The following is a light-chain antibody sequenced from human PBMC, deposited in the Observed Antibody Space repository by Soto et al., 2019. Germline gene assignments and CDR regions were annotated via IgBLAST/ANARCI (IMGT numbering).Light chain of an antibody. J-gene: IGKJ1*01. CDR2: GAS. V-gene: IGKV3-20*01. CDR3: QQYGSSPRT. CDR1: QSVSNNY. Sequence: EIVLTQSPGTLAFSPGERATLSCRASQSVSNNYLAWYQQKPGQAPWLLIYGASNRAGGVPDRFSGSGSGTDFTLTISRLEPEDFAVYYCQQYGSSPRTFGQGTKVDIK.